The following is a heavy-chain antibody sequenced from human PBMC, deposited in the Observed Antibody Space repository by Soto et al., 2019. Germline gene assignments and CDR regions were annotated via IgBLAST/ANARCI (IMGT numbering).Heavy chain of an antibody. Sequence: SVKVSCKASGGTFSSYAISWVRQAPGQGLEWMGGIIPIFGTENYAQKFQGRVTITADESTSTAYMELSSLRSEDTAVYYCARWGSTVTDYYYYYGMDVWGQGTTVTVSS. V-gene: IGHV1-69*13. D-gene: IGHD4-4*01. J-gene: IGHJ6*02. CDR1: GGTFSSYA. CDR2: IIPIFGTE. CDR3: ARWGSTVTDYYYYYGMDV.